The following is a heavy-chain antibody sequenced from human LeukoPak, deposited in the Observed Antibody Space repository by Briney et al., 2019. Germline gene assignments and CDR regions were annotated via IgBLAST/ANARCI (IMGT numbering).Heavy chain of an antibody. CDR1: GVTFNNNA. CDR3: VRFGSNSPWDNWFDP. CDR2: IIPIFGTA. Sequence: SVKVSCKTSGVTFNNNAINWVRQAPGQGLEWMGGIIPIFGTASYAQKFQGRVTITADKSTSTVYMELSSLTSEDTALYYCVRFGSNSPWDNWFDPWGQGTLVTVSS. J-gene: IGHJ5*02. V-gene: IGHV1-69*06. D-gene: IGHD2-15*01.